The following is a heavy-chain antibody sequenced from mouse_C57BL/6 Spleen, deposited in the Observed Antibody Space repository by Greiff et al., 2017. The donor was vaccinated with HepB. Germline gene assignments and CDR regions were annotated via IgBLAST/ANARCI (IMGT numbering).Heavy chain of an antibody. CDR2: IYPGNSDT. D-gene: IGHD1-1*01. V-gene: IGHV1-5*01. CDR3: TLLLRPPGFAY. Sequence: EFQLQQSGTVLARPGASVKMSCKTSGYTFTSYWMHWVKQRPGQGLEWIGAIYPGNSDTSYNQKFKGKAKLTAVTSASTAYRELSSLTNEDSAVYYCTLLLRPPGFAYWGQGTLVTVSA. J-gene: IGHJ3*01. CDR1: GYTFTSYW.